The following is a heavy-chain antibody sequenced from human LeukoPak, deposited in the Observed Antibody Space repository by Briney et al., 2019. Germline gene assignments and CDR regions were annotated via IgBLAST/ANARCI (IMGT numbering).Heavy chain of an antibody. V-gene: IGHV1-18*01. D-gene: IGHD3-9*01. CDR2: MSAYNCNR. CDR1: VYTFTIYG. Sequence: ASVKLSFKASVYTFTIYGISWLRQAPGQGLGWMGWMSAYNCNRNYAQKLQGRVTMTTDTSTSTAYMELRSLRSDDTVVYYCARDGHYDILTGYSLYYYYGMDVWGQGTTVTVSS. J-gene: IGHJ6*02. CDR3: ARDGHYDILTGYSLYYYYGMDV.